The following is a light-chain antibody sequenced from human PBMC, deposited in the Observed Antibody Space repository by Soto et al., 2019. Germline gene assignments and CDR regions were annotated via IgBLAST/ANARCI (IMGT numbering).Light chain of an antibody. CDR2: GAS. V-gene: IGKV3-20*01. CDR1: QSVSTY. J-gene: IGKJ1*01. Sequence: EIVLTQSPGTLSLSPGERATLSCMASQSVSTYLAWYQQKPGQAPRLLIYGASRRATVIPDRFSGSGSGTDFTLTISRLEPEDFAVYYCQQYGGSPQTFGQGTNVEIK. CDR3: QQYGGSPQT.